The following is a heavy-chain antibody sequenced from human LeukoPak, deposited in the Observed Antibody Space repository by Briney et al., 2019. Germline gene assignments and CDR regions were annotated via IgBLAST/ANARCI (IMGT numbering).Heavy chain of an antibody. V-gene: IGHV3-23*01. CDR1: GFTFSSYA. J-gene: IGHJ4*02. CDR3: AKGHSSSWNFDY. D-gene: IGHD6-13*01. CDR2: ISGSGGGT. Sequence: PGGSLRLSCAASGFTFSSYAMSWVRQAPGKGLEWVSAISGSGGGTYYADSVKGRFTISRDNSKNTLYLQMNSLRAEDTAVYYCAKGHSSSWNFDYWGQGTLVTVSS.